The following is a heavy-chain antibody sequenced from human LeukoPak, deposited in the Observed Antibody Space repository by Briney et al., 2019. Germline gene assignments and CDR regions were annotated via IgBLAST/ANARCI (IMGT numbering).Heavy chain of an antibody. CDR1: GFTFSSYW. CDR2: IKQDGSEK. D-gene: IGHD3-3*01. V-gene: IGHV3-7*01. J-gene: IGHJ3*02. CDR3: ARDLDDFWSGYLPPKNAFDI. Sequence: PGGSLRLSCAASGFTFSSYWMSWVRQAPGKGLEWVANIKQDGSEKYYVDSVKGRFTISRDNAKNSLYLQMNSLRAEDTAVYYCARDLDDFWSGYLPPKNAFDIWGQGTMVTVSS.